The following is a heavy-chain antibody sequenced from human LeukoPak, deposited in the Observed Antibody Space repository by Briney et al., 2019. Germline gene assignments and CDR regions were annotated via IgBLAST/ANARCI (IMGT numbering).Heavy chain of an antibody. Sequence: PSETLSPTCTVSGGSISSYYWSWIRQPPGKGLEWIGYIYYSGSTNYNPSLKSRVTISVDTSKNQFSLKLSSVTAADTAVYYCARRFDSTLSQYYYMDVWGKGTTVTVSS. CDR3: ARRFDSTLSQYYYMDV. CDR2: IYYSGST. J-gene: IGHJ6*03. V-gene: IGHV4-59*08. D-gene: IGHD3-22*01. CDR1: GGSISSYY.